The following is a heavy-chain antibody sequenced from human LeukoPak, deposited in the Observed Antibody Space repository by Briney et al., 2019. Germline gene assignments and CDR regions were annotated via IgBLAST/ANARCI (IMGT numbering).Heavy chain of an antibody. CDR1: GFTFNSYS. D-gene: IGHD2-2*01. Sequence: GGSLRLPCAASGFTFNSYSMNWVRQAPGKGPEWVSTISSSSSYIYYADSVKGRFTISRDNAKNSLYLQMNSLRAEDTAVYYCARGSYQLPPTWFDPWGQGTLVTVSS. V-gene: IGHV3-21*01. CDR3: ARGSYQLPPTWFDP. J-gene: IGHJ5*02. CDR2: ISSSSSYI.